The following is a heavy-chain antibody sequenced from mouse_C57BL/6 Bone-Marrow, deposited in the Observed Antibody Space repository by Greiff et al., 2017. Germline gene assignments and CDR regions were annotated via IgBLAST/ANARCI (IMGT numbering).Heavy chain of an antibody. D-gene: IGHD1-1*01. J-gene: IGHJ2*01. V-gene: IGHV1-63*01. CDR3: ARSKYYGPLYYFDY. CDR1: GYTFTNYW. CDR2: IYPGGGYT. Sequence: VQLQQSGAELVRPGPSVKMSCKASGYTFTNYWIGWAKQRPGHGLEWIGDIYPGGGYTNYNEKFKGKATLTADKSSSTAYMQFSSLTSEDSAIYYCARSKYYGPLYYFDYWGQGTTLTVSS.